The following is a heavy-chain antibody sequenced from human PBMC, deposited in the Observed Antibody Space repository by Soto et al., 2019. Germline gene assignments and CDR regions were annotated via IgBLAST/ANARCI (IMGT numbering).Heavy chain of an antibody. V-gene: IGHV1-46*01. Sequence: ASVKVSCKASGYIFTAYSIHWLRQAPGQGLEWLGIINSGSGFTTYSQKFQGRVTMTRDTSTSTAYMELRSLRSDDTAVYYCARAYSSGWYFDYWGQGTLVTVSS. D-gene: IGHD6-19*01. CDR3: ARAYSSGWYFDY. J-gene: IGHJ4*02. CDR2: INSGSGFT. CDR1: GYIFTAYS.